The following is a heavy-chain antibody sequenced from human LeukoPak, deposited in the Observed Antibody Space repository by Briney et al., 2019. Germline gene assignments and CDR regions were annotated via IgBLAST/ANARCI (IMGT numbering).Heavy chain of an antibody. J-gene: IGHJ3*02. CDR1: GFTYSSYA. D-gene: IGHD2-15*01. CDR3: ARRGVVKGAFDI. Sequence: GGSLRLSCAASGFTYSSYAMSWVRQAPGKGLEWVSAISGSGTTYYADSVRGRFTVSRDNAKNTLYLQMNSLRAEDTAVYYCARRGVVKGAFDIWGQGTMVTVSS. V-gene: IGHV3-23*01. CDR2: ISGSGTT.